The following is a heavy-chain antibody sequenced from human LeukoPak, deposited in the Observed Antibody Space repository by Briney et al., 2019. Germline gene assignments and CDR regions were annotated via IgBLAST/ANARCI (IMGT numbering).Heavy chain of an antibody. CDR2: IYHSGST. J-gene: IGHJ2*01. CDR3: AGDGYKTNWYFDL. V-gene: IGHV4-38-2*02. D-gene: IGHD5-24*01. Sequence: PSETLSLTCTVSGYSISSGYHWGWIRQPPGKGLEWIGSIYHSGSTYYNPSLKSRVTISVDTSKNQFSLKLSSVTAADTAVYYCAGDGYKTNWYFDLWGRGTLVTVSS. CDR1: GYSISSGYH.